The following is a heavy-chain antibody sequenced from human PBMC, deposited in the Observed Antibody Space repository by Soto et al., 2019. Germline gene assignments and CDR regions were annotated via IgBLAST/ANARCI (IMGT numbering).Heavy chain of an antibody. CDR2: IWYDGSNK. V-gene: IGHV3-33*01. Sequence: QVQLVESGGGVVQPGRSLRLSCAASGFTFSSYGMHWVRQAPGKGLEWVAVIWYDGSNKYYADSVKGRFTISRDNSKNTLYLQMNSLRAEDTAVYYCARDPDSSGWYGDYYYYMDVWGKGTTVTVSS. CDR1: GFTFSSYG. J-gene: IGHJ6*03. CDR3: ARDPDSSGWYGDYYYYMDV. D-gene: IGHD6-19*01.